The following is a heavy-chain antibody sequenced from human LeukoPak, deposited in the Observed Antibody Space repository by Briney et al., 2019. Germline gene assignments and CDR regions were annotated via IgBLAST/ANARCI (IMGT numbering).Heavy chain of an antibody. CDR2: ISGHGDST. Sequence: GGSLRLSCAASGFTFHDYAMHWVRQVPGKGLEWVSLISGHGDSTYYADSVKGRFTISRDNSKDSLYLQMNSLETEDTAFYYCAKDGYGNYDYWGQGTLVTVSS. CDR1: GFTFHDYA. CDR3: AKDGYGNYDY. J-gene: IGHJ4*02. D-gene: IGHD4-11*01. V-gene: IGHV3-43*02.